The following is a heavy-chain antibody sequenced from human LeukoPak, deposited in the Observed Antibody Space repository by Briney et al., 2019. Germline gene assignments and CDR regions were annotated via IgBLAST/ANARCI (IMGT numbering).Heavy chain of an antibody. Sequence: GGSLRLSCAASGFTFSSYSMNWARQAPGKGLEWVSSISSSSSYIYYADSVKGRFTISRDNAKNSLYLQMNSLRAEDTAVYYCARELGYYYDSIGYWGQGTLVTVSS. CDR1: GFTFSSYS. CDR2: ISSSSSYI. CDR3: ARELGYYYDSIGY. D-gene: IGHD3-22*01. J-gene: IGHJ4*02. V-gene: IGHV3-21*01.